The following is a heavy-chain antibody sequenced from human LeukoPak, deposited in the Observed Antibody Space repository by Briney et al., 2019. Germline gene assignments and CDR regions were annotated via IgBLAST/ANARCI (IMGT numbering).Heavy chain of an antibody. CDR2: MNPNSGNT. D-gene: IGHD5-12*01. CDR3: ARVEYSGYGAYFDY. J-gene: IGHJ4*02. V-gene: IGHV1-8*01. CDR1: GYTFTSYD. Sequence: ASVKVTCKASGYTFTSYDINWVRQATEQGLEWMGWMNPNSGNTGYAQKFQGRVTMTRNTSISTAYMELSSLRSEDTAVYYCARVEYSGYGAYFDYWGQGTLVTVSS.